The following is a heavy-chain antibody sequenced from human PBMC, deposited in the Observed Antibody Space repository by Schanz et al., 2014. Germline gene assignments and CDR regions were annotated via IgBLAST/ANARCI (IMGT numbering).Heavy chain of an antibody. Sequence: VQSVHSGTEVQKLGASVKVSCQTSGYTFTAYGINWARQAPGQGLEWLGWMNPNSGNPGFAQKFRGRVTMTRNTSMSTAYIELHILASEDTAVYYCARGRQQLGSFDYWGPGTLVSVSS. CDR2: MNPNSGNP. J-gene: IGHJ4*02. V-gene: IGHV1-8*02. D-gene: IGHD6-13*01. CDR3: ARGRQQLGSFDY. CDR1: GYTFTAYG.